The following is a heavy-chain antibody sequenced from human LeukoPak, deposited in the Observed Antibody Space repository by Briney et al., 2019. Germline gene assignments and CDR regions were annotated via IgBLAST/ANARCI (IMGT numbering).Heavy chain of an antibody. CDR3: AKDRNNWNDGGWLDP. Sequence: GGSLRLSCAASGFTFSSSAMSWVRLAPGKGLVWVARVSGTGVSAAYADSVKGRFTISRDNSKNTLYLQMNRLRAEDTAIYYCAKDRNNWNDGGWLDPWGQGTLVTVSS. V-gene: IGHV3-23*01. CDR1: GFTFSSSA. D-gene: IGHD1-1*01. J-gene: IGHJ5*02. CDR2: VSGTGVSA.